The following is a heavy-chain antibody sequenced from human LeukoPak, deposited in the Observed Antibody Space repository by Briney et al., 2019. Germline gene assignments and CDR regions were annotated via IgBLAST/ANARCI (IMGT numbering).Heavy chain of an antibody. J-gene: IGHJ4*02. CDR3: ARRPPTQYYFDY. CDR1: GFTFDDYA. Sequence: GRSLGLSCAAYGFTFDDYAMHWVRQAPGKGLEWVSGISWNSGSIGYADSVKGRFTTSRDNAKSSLYLQMNSLRAEDTAVYYCARRPPTQYYFDYWGQGTLVTVSS. CDR2: ISWNSGSI. V-gene: IGHV3-9*01.